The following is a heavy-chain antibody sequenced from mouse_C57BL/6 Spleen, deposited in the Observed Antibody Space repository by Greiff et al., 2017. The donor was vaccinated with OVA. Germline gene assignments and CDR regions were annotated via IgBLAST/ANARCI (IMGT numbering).Heavy chain of an antibody. CDR1: GFSLTSYA. CDR2: IWTGGGT. CDR3: ARNGMDMVRAWFAY. D-gene: IGHD2-2*01. J-gene: IGHJ3*01. Sequence: VQLQQSGPGLVAPSQSLSITCTVSGFSLTSYAISWVRQPPGKGLEWLGVIWTGGGTNYSSALKSRPSISKDNSKSQVFLKMNSLQTEDTARYYCARNGMDMVRAWFAYWGQGTLVTVSA. V-gene: IGHV2-9-1*01.